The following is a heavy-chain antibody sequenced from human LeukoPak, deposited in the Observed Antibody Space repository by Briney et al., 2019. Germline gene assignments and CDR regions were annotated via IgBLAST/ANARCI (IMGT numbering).Heavy chain of an antibody. CDR3: ARVLREAGANWFDP. D-gene: IGHD2-15*01. V-gene: IGHV3-11*01. CDR1: GFTFSDYY. CDR2: ISSSGTTI. J-gene: IGHJ5*02. Sequence: GGSLRLSCAASGFTFSDYYMSWIRQAPGKGLEWVSYISSSGTTIYYADSVKGRFTISRDNAKNSLYLQMNSLRAEDTAVYYCARVLREAGANWFDPWGQGTLVTVSS.